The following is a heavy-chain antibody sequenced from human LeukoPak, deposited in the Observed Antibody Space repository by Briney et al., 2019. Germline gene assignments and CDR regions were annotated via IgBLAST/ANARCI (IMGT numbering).Heavy chain of an antibody. CDR1: GGSISSSD. D-gene: IGHD6-19*01. V-gene: IGHV4-59*01. J-gene: IGHJ4*02. CDR2: IYYSGST. Sequence: SETLSLTRTVSGGSISSSDCSWIRQPPGKGLEWIGYIYYSGSTNYNPSLKSRVTISVDTSKNQFSLKLSSVTAADTAVYYCASLGYSSGRYGPIGYWGQGTLVTVSS. CDR3: ASLGYSSGRYGPIGY.